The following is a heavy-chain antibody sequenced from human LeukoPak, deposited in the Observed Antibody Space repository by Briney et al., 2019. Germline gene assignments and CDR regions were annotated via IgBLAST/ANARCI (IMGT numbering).Heavy chain of an antibody. J-gene: IGHJ3*02. V-gene: IGHV4-59*01. CDR2: IYYSGST. CDR1: GGSISSYY. CDR3: ARARGATIFQSAFDI. D-gene: IGHD5-24*01. Sequence: PSETLSLTCIVSGGSISSYYWSWIRQPPGKGLEWIGYIYYSGSTNYNPSLKSRVTISVDTSKNQFSLKLTSVTAADTAVYYCARARGATIFQSAFDIWGQGTTVTVSS.